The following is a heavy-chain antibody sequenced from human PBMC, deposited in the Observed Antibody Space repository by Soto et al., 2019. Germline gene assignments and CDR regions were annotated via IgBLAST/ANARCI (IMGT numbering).Heavy chain of an antibody. V-gene: IGHV3-7*04. Sequence: EVQLVESGGGLVQPGGSLRLSCAASGFTFSRYCMSWVRQTPGKGLEWVANIKRDGSEKYYVDSVKGRFTISRDNAKNSVCLQMNSLRAEDTAVYYCARARADYYDSSGYPLGYWGQGTLVTVSS. CDR2: IKRDGSEK. D-gene: IGHD3-22*01. CDR1: GFTFSRYC. J-gene: IGHJ4*02. CDR3: ARARADYYDSSGYPLGY.